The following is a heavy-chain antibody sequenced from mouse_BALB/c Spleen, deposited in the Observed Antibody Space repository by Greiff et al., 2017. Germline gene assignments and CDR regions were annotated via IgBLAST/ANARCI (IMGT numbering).Heavy chain of an antibody. CDR2: IYPGDGDT. CDR1: GYTFTSYW. D-gene: IGHD1-1*01. V-gene: IGHV1-87*01. J-gene: IGHJ2*01. CDR3: ARGGYYGSRSSFDY. Sequence: VQLQQSGAELARPGASVKLSCKASGYTFTSYWMQWVKQRPGQGLEWIGAIYPGDGDTRYTQKFKGKATLTADKSSSTAYMQLSSLASEDSAVYYCARGGYYGSRSSFDYWGQGTTLTVSS.